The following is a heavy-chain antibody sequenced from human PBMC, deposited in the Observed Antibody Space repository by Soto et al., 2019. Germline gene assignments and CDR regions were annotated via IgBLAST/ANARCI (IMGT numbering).Heavy chain of an antibody. D-gene: IGHD2-2*01. CDR2: IFYTGTT. CDR3: ARLVVVAPVANA. J-gene: IGHJ5*02. CDR1: VGSISYNSYY. V-gene: IGHV4-39*02. Sequence: SETLSLTCSFSVGSISYNSYYWGWIRQPPWKGLEWVGGIFYTGTTYYSPSLKDRVTISVDTSKNSFSLNLTSVTAADTAVYFCARLVVVAPVANAWGQGTLVTVSS.